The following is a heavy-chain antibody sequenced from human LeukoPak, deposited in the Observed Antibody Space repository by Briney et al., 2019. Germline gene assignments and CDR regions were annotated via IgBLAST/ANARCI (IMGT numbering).Heavy chain of an antibody. CDR3: ARDEPGIAVDVGVY. Sequence: GGSLRLSCAASGFTFSSYEMNWVRQAPGKGLEWVSYISSGGRLKYYAESVKGRFTISRDNAKNSLYLQMNSLRAEDTAVYYCARDEPGIAVDVGVYWGQGTLVTVSS. J-gene: IGHJ4*02. CDR2: ISSGGRLK. D-gene: IGHD6-19*01. CDR1: GFTFSSYE. V-gene: IGHV3-48*03.